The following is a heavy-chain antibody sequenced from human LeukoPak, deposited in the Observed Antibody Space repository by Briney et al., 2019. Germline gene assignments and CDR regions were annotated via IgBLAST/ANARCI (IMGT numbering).Heavy chain of an antibody. J-gene: IGHJ3*02. CDR2: INPNSGGT. CDR1: GYTFTGYY. Sequence: ASVKVSCKASGYTFTGYYVHWVRQAPGQGLEWMGWINPNSGGTNYAQKFQGRVTMTRDKSIRTAYMELSRLSSDDTAVYYCARNIWFGESADAFDIWGQGTMVTVSS. V-gene: IGHV1-2*02. D-gene: IGHD3-10*01. CDR3: ARNIWFGESADAFDI.